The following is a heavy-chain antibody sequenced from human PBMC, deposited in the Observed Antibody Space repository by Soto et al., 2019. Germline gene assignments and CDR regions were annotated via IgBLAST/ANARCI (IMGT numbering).Heavy chain of an antibody. V-gene: IGHV3-49*03. J-gene: IGHJ5*02. CDR1: GFTSGDYA. CDR2: IRSKAYGGTT. Sequence: GGSLRLSCTASGFTSGDYAMSWFRQAPGKGLEWVGFIRSKAYGGTTDYAASVKGRFTISRDDSKSIAYLQMNSLKDEDTAVYYCTRGGSSIAARRAPSGSNWFDPWGQGTLVTVSS. CDR3: TRGGSSIAARRAPSGSNWFDP. D-gene: IGHD6-6*01.